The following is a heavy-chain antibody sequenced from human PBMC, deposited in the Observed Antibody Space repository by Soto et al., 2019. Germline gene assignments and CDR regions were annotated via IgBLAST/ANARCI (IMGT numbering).Heavy chain of an antibody. Sequence: EVHLLESGGGLVQPGGSLRLSCAVSGFSFSNSAMTWVRQAPGKGLEWVSGISGSGDITYNTDSVKGRFAISRVTSKNVVYLQMRSLRAEDTAVYYCAKVPQWVLRYHDWFFDYWGQGTLVTVSS. CDR2: ISGSGDIT. CDR1: GFSFSNSA. CDR3: AKVPQWVLRYHDWFFDY. J-gene: IGHJ4*02. V-gene: IGHV3-23*01. D-gene: IGHD3-9*01.